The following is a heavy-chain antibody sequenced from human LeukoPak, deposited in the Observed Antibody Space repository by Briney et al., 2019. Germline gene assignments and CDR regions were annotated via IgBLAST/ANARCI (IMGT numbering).Heavy chain of an antibody. V-gene: IGHV3-23*01. D-gene: IGHD6-19*01. CDR2: ISDSGGST. CDR3: AKQEAVAGIRGDYYFDY. J-gene: IGHJ4*02. Sequence: GGSLRLSCAASGFTFSSYAMSWVRQAPGKGLEWVSAISDSGGSTYYADSVKGRFTISRDNSKNTLYLQMNSLRAEDTAVYYCAKQEAVAGIRGDYYFDYWGQGTLVTVSS. CDR1: GFTFSSYA.